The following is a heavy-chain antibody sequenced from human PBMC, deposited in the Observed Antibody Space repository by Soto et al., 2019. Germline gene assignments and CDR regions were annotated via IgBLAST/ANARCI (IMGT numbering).Heavy chain of an antibody. Sequence: GGSLRLSCAASGFTFSSYWMHWVRQAPGKGLVWVSRINSDGSSTSYADSVKGRFTISRDNAKNTLYLQMNSLRAEDTAVYYCARGRPGLLEWLSTSYYYMDVWGKGTTVTVSS. CDR1: GFTFSSYW. CDR2: INSDGSST. J-gene: IGHJ6*03. D-gene: IGHD3-3*01. V-gene: IGHV3-74*01. CDR3: ARGRPGLLEWLSTSYYYMDV.